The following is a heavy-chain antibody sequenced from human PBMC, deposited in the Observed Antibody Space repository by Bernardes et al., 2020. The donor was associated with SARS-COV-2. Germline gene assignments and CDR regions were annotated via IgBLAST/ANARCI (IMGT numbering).Heavy chain of an antibody. CDR3: ARDRSRTIPAQFDI. D-gene: IGHD3-16*02. V-gene: IGHV1-2*04. Sequence: ASVKVSCKASGYTFTGYYMHWVRQAPGQGLEWMGWINPNSGGTNYAQKFQGWVTMTRDTSISTAYMELSRLRSDDTAVYYCARDRSRTIPAQFDIWGQGTMVAVSS. J-gene: IGHJ3*02. CDR1: GYTFTGYY. CDR2: INPNSGGT.